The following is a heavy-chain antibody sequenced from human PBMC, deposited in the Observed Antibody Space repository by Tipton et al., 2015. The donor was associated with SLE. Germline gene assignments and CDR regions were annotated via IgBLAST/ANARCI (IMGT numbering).Heavy chain of an antibody. CDR3: ARANWDYWYFDL. CDR1: GGSITMSSYF. D-gene: IGHD7-27*01. V-gene: IGHV4-61*05. CDR2: ISDGGGT. Sequence: TLSLTCTVSGGSITMSSYFWGWIRQPPGKGLEWIGYISDGGGTNYNPSLRSRVTISVDTSKNQFSLKLSSVTAADTAVYYCARANWDYWYFDLWGRGTLVTVPS. J-gene: IGHJ2*01.